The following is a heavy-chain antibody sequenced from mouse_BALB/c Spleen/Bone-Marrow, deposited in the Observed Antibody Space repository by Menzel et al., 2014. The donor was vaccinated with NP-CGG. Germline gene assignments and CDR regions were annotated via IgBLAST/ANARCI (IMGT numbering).Heavy chain of an antibody. J-gene: IGHJ4*01. Sequence: VKLQESGPGLVAPSQSLSITCTISGSSLTSYGVHWVRQPPGKGLEWLVVIWSDGSTTYNSALKSRLSISKDNSKSQVFLKMNSLQTDDTAMYYCARRGSFYAMDYWGQGTSVTVSS. CDR3: ARRGSFYAMDY. CDR1: GSSLTSYG. CDR2: IWSDGST. V-gene: IGHV2-6-1*01.